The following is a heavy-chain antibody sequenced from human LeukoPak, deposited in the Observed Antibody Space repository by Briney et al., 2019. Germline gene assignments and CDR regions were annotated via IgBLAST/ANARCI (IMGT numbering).Heavy chain of an antibody. CDR2: ISAYNGNT. V-gene: IGHV1-18*01. Sequence: ASVKVSCKASGYTFTSYGISWVRPAPGQGLEWMGWISAYNGNTNYAQKLQGRVTMTTDTSTSTAYMELRSLRSDDTAVYYCARDSDSPTYYYGSGSYYGGDYWGQGTLVTVSS. CDR1: GYTFTSYG. J-gene: IGHJ4*02. CDR3: ARDSDSPTYYYGSGSYYGGDY. D-gene: IGHD3-10*01.